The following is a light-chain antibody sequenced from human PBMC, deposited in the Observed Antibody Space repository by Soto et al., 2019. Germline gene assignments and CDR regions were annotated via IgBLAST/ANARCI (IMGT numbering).Light chain of an antibody. CDR3: SSYTSSSTPYV. V-gene: IGLV2-14*01. CDR2: DVS. J-gene: IGLJ1*01. CDR1: SSDVGGYNY. Sequence: QSVLTQPASVSGPPGRSITISCTGTSSDVGGYNYVSWYQQHPGKAPKLMIYDVSNRPSGVSNRFSGSKSGNTASLTISGLQAEDEADYYCSSYTSSSTPYVFGTGTKVTVL.